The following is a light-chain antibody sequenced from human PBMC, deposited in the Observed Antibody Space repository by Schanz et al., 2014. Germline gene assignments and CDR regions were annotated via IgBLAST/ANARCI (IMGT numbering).Light chain of an antibody. CDR2: GAS. Sequence: EIVMTQSPATLSVSPGGRATLSCRASQSVSSNLAWYRQKPGQAPRLLIYGASTRATGIPARFSGSGSGTEFTLTISSLQSEDFAVYYCQQYNNWPITFGQGTRLEIK. CDR3: QQYNNWPIT. V-gene: IGKV3-15*01. J-gene: IGKJ5*01. CDR1: QSVSSN.